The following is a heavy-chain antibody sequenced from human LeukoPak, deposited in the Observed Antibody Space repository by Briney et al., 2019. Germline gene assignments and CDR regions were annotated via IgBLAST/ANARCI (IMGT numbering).Heavy chain of an antibody. J-gene: IGHJ4*02. CDR2: ISYDGTNE. CDR1: GLTFSAYA. V-gene: IGHV3-30*04. CDR3: ARDSVPYTSGHYPRFDY. Sequence: GGSLRLSCAASGLTFSAYAMHWVRQAPGKGLEWVAVISYDGTNEYYADSVKGRFTISRDNSKNTLYLQMNSLRPEDTAVYYCARDSVPYTSGHYPRFDYWGQGTLVTVSS. D-gene: IGHD6-19*01.